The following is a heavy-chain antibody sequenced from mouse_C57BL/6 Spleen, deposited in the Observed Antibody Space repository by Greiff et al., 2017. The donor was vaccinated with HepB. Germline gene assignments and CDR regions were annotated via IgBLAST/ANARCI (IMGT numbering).Heavy chain of an antibody. CDR1: GFTFSDYG. D-gene: IGHD2-2*01. Sequence: EVKLEESGGGLVKPGGSLKLSCAASGFTFSDYGMHWVRQAPEKGLEWVAYISSGSSTIYYADTVKGRFTISRDNAKNTLFLQMTSLRSEDTAMYYCARREDYGYSFAYWGQGTLVTVSA. J-gene: IGHJ3*01. CDR3: ARREDYGYSFAY. CDR2: ISSGSSTI. V-gene: IGHV5-17*01.